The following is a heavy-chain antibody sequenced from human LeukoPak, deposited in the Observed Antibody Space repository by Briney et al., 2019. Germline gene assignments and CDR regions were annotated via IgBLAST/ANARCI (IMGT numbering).Heavy chain of an antibody. Sequence: GGSLRLSCAASGFTFSSYSMSWIRQAPGKGLEWVSYISSSGSTIYYADSVKGRFTISRDNAKNSLYLQMNSLRAEDTAVYYCASPYYYDSSGYYAYYFDYWGQGTLVTVSS. CDR1: GFTFSSYS. J-gene: IGHJ4*02. CDR3: ASPYYYDSSGYYAYYFDY. V-gene: IGHV3-48*04. D-gene: IGHD3-22*01. CDR2: ISSSGSTI.